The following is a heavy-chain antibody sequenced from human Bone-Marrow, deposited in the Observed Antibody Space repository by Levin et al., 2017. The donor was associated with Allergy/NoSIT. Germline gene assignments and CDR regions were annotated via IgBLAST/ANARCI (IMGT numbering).Heavy chain of an antibody. V-gene: IGHV1-2*02. D-gene: IGHD3-3*01. CDR2: ISPSTGAT. CDR3: VRGLSERNDFWSGHHRSYAMDV. J-gene: IGHJ6*02. Sequence: ASVKVSCKTSGYTFSDHYLHWVRQAPGRGLEWMGWISPSTGATNYAQQFQGRVTMTADQSTNTAYMELRSLRAEDTAVYFCVRGLSERNDFWSGHHRSYAMDVWGQGTTVTVSS. CDR1: GYTFSDHY.